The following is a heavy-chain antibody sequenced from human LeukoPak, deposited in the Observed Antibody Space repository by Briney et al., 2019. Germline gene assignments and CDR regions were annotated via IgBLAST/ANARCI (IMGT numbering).Heavy chain of an antibody. CDR2: IIPILGIA. J-gene: IGHJ4*02. V-gene: IGHV1-69*04. Sequence: SVKVSCKASGGTFSSYAISWVRQAPGQGLEWMGRIIPILGIANYAQKFQGRVTITADKSTSTAYMELSSLRSDDTAVYYCASEGIAVAADYWGQGTLVTVSS. CDR1: GGTFSSYA. D-gene: IGHD6-19*01. CDR3: ASEGIAVAADY.